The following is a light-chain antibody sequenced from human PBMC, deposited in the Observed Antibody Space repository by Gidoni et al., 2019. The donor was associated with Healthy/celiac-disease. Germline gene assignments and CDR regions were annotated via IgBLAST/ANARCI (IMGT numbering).Light chain of an antibody. V-gene: IGKV3-15*01. CDR3: QQYNNWPPWT. Sequence: EIVMTQSPATLSVSPGERATLSCRASQSVSSNLAWYQQKPGRVPRLLIYGASTRATGIPARFSGSGSGTEFTLTISSLQSEDFVVYYCQQYNNWPPWTFGQGTKVEIK. CDR1: QSVSSN. CDR2: GAS. J-gene: IGKJ1*01.